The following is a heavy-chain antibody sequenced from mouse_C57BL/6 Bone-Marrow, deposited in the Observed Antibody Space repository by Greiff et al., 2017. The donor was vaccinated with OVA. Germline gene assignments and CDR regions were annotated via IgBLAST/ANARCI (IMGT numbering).Heavy chain of an antibody. CDR2: IDPETGGT. J-gene: IGHJ4*01. CDR3: TQSTMIKRSRAMDY. Sequence: QVQLQQSGAELVRPGASVTLSCKASGYTFTDYEMHWVKQTPVHGLEWIGAIDPETGGTAYNQKFKGKAILTADKSSSTAYMELLSLTSEDSAVYYCTQSTMIKRSRAMDYWGQGTSVTVSS. CDR1: GYTFTDYE. V-gene: IGHV1-15*01. D-gene: IGHD2-4*01.